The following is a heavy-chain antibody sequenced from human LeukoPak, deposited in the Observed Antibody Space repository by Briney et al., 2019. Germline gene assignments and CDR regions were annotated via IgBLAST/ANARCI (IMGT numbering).Heavy chain of an antibody. J-gene: IGHJ6*02. D-gene: IGHD4/OR15-4a*01. CDR2: ISNTGGST. Sequence: GGSLRLSCVASGVTHSDYAMTWVRRAPGKGLEWVSAISNTGGSTYYADSVKGRFTISRDKSKNRMYLQMNSLRHNDMATYYCAKAGASDKYGIDVWGQGTTVIVSS. V-gene: IGHV3-23*01. CDR3: AKAGASDKYGIDV. CDR1: GVTHSDYA.